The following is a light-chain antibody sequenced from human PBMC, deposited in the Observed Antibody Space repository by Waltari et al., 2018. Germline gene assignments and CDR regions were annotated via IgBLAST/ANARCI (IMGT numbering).Light chain of an antibody. CDR2: GAS. J-gene: IGKJ4*01. Sequence: EIVLTQSPGTLSLSPGERATLPCRASQSVSSSYLAWYQQKPGQAPRLLICGASSRATGIPDRFSGSGSGTDFTLTISRLEPEDFAVYYCQQYGSSPLTFGGGIKVEIK. V-gene: IGKV3-20*01. CDR1: QSVSSSY. CDR3: QQYGSSPLT.